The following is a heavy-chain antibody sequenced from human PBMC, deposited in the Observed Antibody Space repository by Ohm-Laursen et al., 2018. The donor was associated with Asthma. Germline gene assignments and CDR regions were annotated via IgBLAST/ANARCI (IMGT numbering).Heavy chain of an antibody. D-gene: IGHD3-3*01. CDR1: GFSIATYT. J-gene: IGHJ4*02. V-gene: IGHV3-30-3*01. CDR2: ISADGNTQ. Sequence: SLRLSCAASGFSIATYTLHWVRQAPGKGLEWVAVISADGNTQIYADSVRGRLTISRDNSHNALYLHLTSLRADDTAIYYCVRAIRDFDECWGQGALVTVSS. CDR3: VRAIRDFDEC.